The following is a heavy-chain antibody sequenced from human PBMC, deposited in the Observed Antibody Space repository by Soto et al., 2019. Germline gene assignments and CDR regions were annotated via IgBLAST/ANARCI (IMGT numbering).Heavy chain of an antibody. CDR1: GGSISSGDYY. Sequence: SETLSLTCTVSGGSISSGDYYWSWIRQPPGKGLEWIGYIYYSGSTNYNPSLKSRVTISVDTSKNQFSLKLSSVTAADTAVYYCARELYSGSSNWFDPWGQGTLVTVSS. CDR2: IYYSGST. V-gene: IGHV4-61*08. CDR3: ARELYSGSSNWFDP. J-gene: IGHJ5*02. D-gene: IGHD1-26*01.